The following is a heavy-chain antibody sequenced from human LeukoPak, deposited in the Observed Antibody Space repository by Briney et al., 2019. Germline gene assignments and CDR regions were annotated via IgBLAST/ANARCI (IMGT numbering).Heavy chain of an antibody. D-gene: IGHD3-10*01. CDR3: ARRGSIWFGESHYYYYMDV. J-gene: IGHJ6*03. CDR1: GFTFSSYE. Sequence: GGSLRLSCAASGFTFSSYEMNWVRQAPGKGLEWVSYISSSGSTIYYADSVKGRFTISRDNAKNSLYLQMNSLRAEDTAVYYCARRGSIWFGESHYYYYMDVWGKGTTVTISS. V-gene: IGHV3-48*03. CDR2: ISSSGSTI.